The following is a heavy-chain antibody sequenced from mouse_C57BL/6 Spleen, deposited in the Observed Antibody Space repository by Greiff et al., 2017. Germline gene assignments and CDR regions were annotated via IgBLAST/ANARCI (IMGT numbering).Heavy chain of an antibody. CDR2: INYDGSST. CDR3: ARSLRAYFDY. D-gene: IGHD1-1*01. Sequence: DVKLVESEGGLVQPGSSMKLSCTASGFTFSDYYMAWVRQVPEKGLEWVANINYDGSSTYYLASLKSRFIISGDNAKNILYLQMSSLKSEDTATYYCARSLRAYFDYWGQGTTLTVSS. J-gene: IGHJ2*01. V-gene: IGHV5-16*01. CDR1: GFTFSDYY.